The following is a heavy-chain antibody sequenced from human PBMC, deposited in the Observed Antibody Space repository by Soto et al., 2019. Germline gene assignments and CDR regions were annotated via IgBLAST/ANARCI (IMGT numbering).Heavy chain of an antibody. J-gene: IGHJ4*02. CDR1: GFTFSSYA. D-gene: IGHD3-22*01. Sequence: GGSLRLSCAASGFTFSSYAMSWVRQAPGKGLEWVSAISGSGGTTYYADSVKGRFTVPRDNSKNTLYLQMNSLRAEDTAVYYCARASGAYYYDSSGLYFDYWGQGALVTVSS. CDR2: ISGSGGTT. V-gene: IGHV3-23*01. CDR3: ARASGAYYYDSSGLYFDY.